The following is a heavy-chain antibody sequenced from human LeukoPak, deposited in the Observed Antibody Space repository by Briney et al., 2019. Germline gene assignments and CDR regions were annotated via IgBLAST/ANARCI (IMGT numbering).Heavy chain of an antibody. D-gene: IGHD6-13*01. J-gene: IGHJ5*02. CDR1: GFTFDDYA. V-gene: IGHV3-9*01. Sequence: PGGSLRLSCAASGFTFDDYAMHWVRQAPGKGLEWVSGISWNSGSIGYADSVKGRFTISRDNAKNSLYLQMNSLRAEDTALYYCAKDNSSSWYLGWFDPWGQGTLVTVSS. CDR2: ISWNSGSI. CDR3: AKDNSSSWYLGWFDP.